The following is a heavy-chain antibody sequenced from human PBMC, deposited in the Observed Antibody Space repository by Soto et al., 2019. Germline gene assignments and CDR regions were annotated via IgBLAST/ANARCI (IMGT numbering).Heavy chain of an antibody. CDR2: ISLGGRI. J-gene: IGHJ5*02. Sequence: SETLSLTCTVSGASISSYYYTWIRQTPGKGLEWIGYISLGGRINYNPSFKSRLTISVDTSKNQFSVKLTSVTAADTAMYYCARAREYYHCVFDPCAQGTLVPGSS. D-gene: IGHD2-21*01. CDR1: GASISSYY. CDR3: ARAREYYHCVFDP. V-gene: IGHV4-59*01.